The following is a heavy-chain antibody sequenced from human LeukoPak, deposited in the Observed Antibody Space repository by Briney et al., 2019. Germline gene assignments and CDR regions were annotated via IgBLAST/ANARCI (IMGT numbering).Heavy chain of an antibody. CDR1: GFTFSSYD. D-gene: IGHD6-19*01. CDR2: IGTAGDT. CDR3: ARTRPSSGWYDY. V-gene: IGHV3-13*01. Sequence: GGSLRLSCAISGFTFSSYDMHWVRQATGKGLEWVSAIGTAGDTYYPGSVKGRFTISRENAKNSLYLQMNSLRAGDTAVYYCARTRPSSGWYDYWGQGTLVTVSS. J-gene: IGHJ4*02.